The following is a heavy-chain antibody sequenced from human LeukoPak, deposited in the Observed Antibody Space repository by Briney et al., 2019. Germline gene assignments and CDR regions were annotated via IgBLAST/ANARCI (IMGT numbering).Heavy chain of an antibody. CDR2: MRPNSGKT. CDR1: GYPFINYD. CDR3: ARERGGQAGSYFPS. Sequence: ASVKVPCKTSGYPFINYDINWVRQASGQGLEWMGWMRPNSGKTGYAQKFQGRITMTRNISINTAYMELSSLRFDDTAVYFCARERGGQAGSYFPSWGQGALVTVSS. D-gene: IGHD1-26*01. J-gene: IGHJ4*02. V-gene: IGHV1-8*01.